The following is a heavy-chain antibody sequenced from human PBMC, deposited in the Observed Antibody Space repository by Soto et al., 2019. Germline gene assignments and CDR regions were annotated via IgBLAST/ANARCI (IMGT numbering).Heavy chain of an antibody. CDR3: AGEGRGRQLPRNFEY. J-gene: IGHJ4*02. CDR1: GYTFTTYY. Sequence: QVQLMQSGAEVKKPGASVKVSCKASGYTFTTYYMHWVRQAPGQGLEWMGIINPSGGGTNYAQKLRDRVTMTRDPSTSTVYMQLRSLRSEDTAVYYCAGEGRGRQLPRNFEYWGQGTLLTVCS. V-gene: IGHV1-46*01. CDR2: INPSGGGT. D-gene: IGHD1-26*01.